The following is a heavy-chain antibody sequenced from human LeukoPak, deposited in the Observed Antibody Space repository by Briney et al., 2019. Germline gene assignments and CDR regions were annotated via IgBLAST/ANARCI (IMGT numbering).Heavy chain of an antibody. CDR3: ARESPLYYYDSSGSLDAFDI. J-gene: IGHJ3*02. V-gene: IGHV4-31*03. Sequence: SETLSLTCTVSGGSISSGGYYWSWIRQHPGKGLEWIGYIYYSGSTYHNPSLKSRVTISVDTSKNQFSLKLSSVTAADTAVYYCARESPLYYYDSSGSLDAFDIWGQGTMVTVSS. CDR2: IYYSGST. CDR1: GGSISSGGYY. D-gene: IGHD3-22*01.